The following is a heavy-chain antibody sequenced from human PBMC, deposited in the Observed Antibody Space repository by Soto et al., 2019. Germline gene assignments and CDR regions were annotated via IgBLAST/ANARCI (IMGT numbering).Heavy chain of an antibody. V-gene: IGHV3-74*01. Sequence: EVQLVESGGGLVQPGGSLRLSCAASGFNLGSYGMHWVRQAPGKGLVWVSGINDYGTTINYAESVEGRFTISRDDAKSEVYLQMNNLRAGDTAVYYCARGGLEPFEYWGQGAVATVSS. CDR3: ARGGLEPFEY. CDR2: INDYGTTI. CDR1: GFNLGSYG. D-gene: IGHD1-1*01. J-gene: IGHJ4*02.